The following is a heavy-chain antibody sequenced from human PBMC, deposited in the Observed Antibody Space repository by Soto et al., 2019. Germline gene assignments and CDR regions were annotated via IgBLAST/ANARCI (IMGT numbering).Heavy chain of an antibody. J-gene: IGHJ4*02. D-gene: IGHD5-12*01. V-gene: IGHV4-30-4*02. CDR1: GASISSGDYF. CDR2: IYDSESP. CDR3: AREKGYISGPNNFYY. Sequence: SETLSFICPVSGASISSGDYFWSWIRQSPGKGLEWIGYIYDSESPYDNPSLKGRVTMSIDTSMNHFSLKLRSVTPADTAVYYCAREKGYISGPNNFYYWGQGSLVADSS.